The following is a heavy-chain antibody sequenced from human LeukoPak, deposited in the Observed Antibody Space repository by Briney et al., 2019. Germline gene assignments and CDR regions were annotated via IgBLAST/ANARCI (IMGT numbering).Heavy chain of an antibody. CDR2: TYYKSKWYN. Sequence: SQTLSLTCAISGGIVSSNSVVWNRIRQSPSRGLEWLGRTYYKSKWYNDYAVSVKSRITINPDTSKNQFSLQLISLTPEDTAVYYCARVSSPWSPRDAFDIWGQGTMVTVSS. CDR1: GGIVSSNSVV. J-gene: IGHJ3*02. D-gene: IGHD1-26*01. CDR3: ARVSSPWSPRDAFDI. V-gene: IGHV6-1*01.